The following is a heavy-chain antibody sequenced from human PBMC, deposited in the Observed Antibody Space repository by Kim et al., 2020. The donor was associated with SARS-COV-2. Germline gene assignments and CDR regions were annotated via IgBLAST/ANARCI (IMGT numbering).Heavy chain of an antibody. Sequence: GGSLRLSCAASGFTFDDYAMHWVRQAPGKGLEWVSGISWNSGSIGYADSVKGRFTISRDNAKNSLYLQMNSLRAEDTALYYCAKDSFGVAYDILTGYYTALFDYWGQGTLVTVSS. D-gene: IGHD3-9*01. CDR3: AKDSFGVAYDILTGYYTALFDY. V-gene: IGHV3-9*01. CDR2: ISWNSGSI. CDR1: GFTFDDYA. J-gene: IGHJ4*02.